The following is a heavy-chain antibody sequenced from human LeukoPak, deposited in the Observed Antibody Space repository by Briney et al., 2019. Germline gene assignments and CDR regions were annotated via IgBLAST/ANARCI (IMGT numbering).Heavy chain of an antibody. CDR3: ATDRPSSSVDAFDI. V-gene: IGHV1-24*01. CDR1: GYTLTQLS. Sequence: GASVKVSCKVSGYTLTQLSMHWVRQAPGKGLEWMGGFDPEDGETIYAQKFQGRVTMTEDTSTDTAYMELSSLRSEDTAVYYCATDRPSSSVDAFDIWGQGTMVTVSS. CDR2: FDPEDGET. J-gene: IGHJ3*02. D-gene: IGHD6-13*01.